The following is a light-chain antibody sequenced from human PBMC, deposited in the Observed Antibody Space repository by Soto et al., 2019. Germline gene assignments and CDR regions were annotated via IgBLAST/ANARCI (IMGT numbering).Light chain of an antibody. V-gene: IGKV3-20*01. Sequence: EIVLTQSPGTLSLSPGERATLSCRASQSVSSSYLAWYQQKPGQAPRLLIYGASSRATGIPDRFSGSGSGTDFTLTISRLEPEDFAVYYCQQYGSSPLIGQGTRREIK. J-gene: IGKJ2*01. CDR2: GAS. CDR3: QQYGSSPL. CDR1: QSVSSSY.